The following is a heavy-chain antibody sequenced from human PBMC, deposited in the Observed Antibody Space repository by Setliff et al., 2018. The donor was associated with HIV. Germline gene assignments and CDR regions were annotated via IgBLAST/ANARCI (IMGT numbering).Heavy chain of an antibody. CDR3: AKDLEYGDKGEEY. CDR1: GFTFSSYS. V-gene: IGHV3-21*01. D-gene: IGHD2-21*02. CDR2: ISSRSSYI. J-gene: IGHJ4*02. Sequence: PGGSLRLSCAASGFTFSSYSMNWVRQAPGKGLEWVSSISSRSSYIYYADSVKGRFTISRDNAKNSLYLQLNSLKVEDTAVYYCAKDLEYGDKGEEYWGQGTLVTVSS.